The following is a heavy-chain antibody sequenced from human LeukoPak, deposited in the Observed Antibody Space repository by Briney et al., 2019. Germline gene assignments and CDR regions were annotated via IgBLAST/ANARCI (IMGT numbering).Heavy chain of an antibody. Sequence: GESLKISCQGSGFSFTSYWIGWVRQMPGKGLEWMGIIYPGDSDTRYSPSFQGQVTISADKSISTAYLQWSSLKASDTAMYYCARHSPPLHSSSWYGGTDLAFDIWGQGTMVTVSS. CDR3: ARHSPPLHSSSWYGGTDLAFDI. CDR1: GFSFTSYW. V-gene: IGHV5-51*01. J-gene: IGHJ3*02. CDR2: IYPGDSDT. D-gene: IGHD6-13*01.